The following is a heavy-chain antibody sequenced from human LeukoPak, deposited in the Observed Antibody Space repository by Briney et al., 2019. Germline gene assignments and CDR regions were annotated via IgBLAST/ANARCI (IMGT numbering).Heavy chain of an antibody. D-gene: IGHD3-22*01. CDR1: GGSISSYY. Sequence: PSETLYLTCTVSGGSISSYYWSWIRQPPGKGLEWIGYIYYSGSTNYNPSLKSRVTISVDTSKNQFSLKLSSVTAADTAVYYCASHYYDSSGYYRNWFDPWGQGTLVTVSS. CDR2: IYYSGST. V-gene: IGHV4-59*01. CDR3: ASHYYDSSGYYRNWFDP. J-gene: IGHJ5*02.